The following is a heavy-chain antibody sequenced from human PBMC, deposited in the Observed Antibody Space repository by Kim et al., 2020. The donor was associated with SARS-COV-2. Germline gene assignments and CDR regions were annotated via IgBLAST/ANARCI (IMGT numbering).Heavy chain of an antibody. Sequence: GGSLRLSCSASGFTFSSYAMHWVRQAPGKGLEYVSAISSNGGSTYYADSVKGRFTISRDNSKNTLYLQMSSLRAEDTAVYYCVKGGYCSSTSCWYYYYYGMDVWGQGTTVTVSS. V-gene: IGHV3-64D*06. D-gene: IGHD2-2*01. CDR2: ISSNGGST. CDR3: VKGGYCSSTSCWYYYYYGMDV. J-gene: IGHJ6*02. CDR1: GFTFSSYA.